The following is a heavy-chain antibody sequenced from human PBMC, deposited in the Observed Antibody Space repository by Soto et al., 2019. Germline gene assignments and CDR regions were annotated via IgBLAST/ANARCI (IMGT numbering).Heavy chain of an antibody. J-gene: IGHJ4*02. CDR1: GFTFSNHA. CDR3: ARDPGGHYCTNYSWLYFFDH. Sequence: EVQLLESGGALVQPGGSLRLSCAASGFTFSNHAMNWVRQAPGKGLEWVSTISDSGSTYYADSVKGRFTISRDNSKNTLYLQMNSLRAEEPAVYYCARDPGGHYCTNYSWLYFFDHWGQGTLVIVSS. V-gene: IGHV3-23*01. CDR2: ISDSGST. D-gene: IGHD2-8*01.